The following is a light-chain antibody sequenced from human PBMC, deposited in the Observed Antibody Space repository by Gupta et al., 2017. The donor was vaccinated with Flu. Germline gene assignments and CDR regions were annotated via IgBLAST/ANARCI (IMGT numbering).Light chain of an antibody. V-gene: IGLV2-14*01. J-gene: IGLJ3*02. Sequence: QSALTQPASVSGSPGQSITISCTGTSSDVGGYNYVSWYQHHPGKAPKLMIYEVINRPSGVSNRFSGSKSGNTASLTXSXLQAEDXADYYCSSYTSSNSLEFGGGTKLT. CDR3: SSYTSSNSLE. CDR2: EVI. CDR1: SSDVGGYNY.